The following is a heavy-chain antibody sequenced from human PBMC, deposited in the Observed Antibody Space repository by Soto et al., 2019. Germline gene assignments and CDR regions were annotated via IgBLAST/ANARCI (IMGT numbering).Heavy chain of an antibody. V-gene: IGHV3-15*07. Sequence: EVQLVESGGGLVKPGGSLRLSCAGSGFIFSNAWMNWVRQAPGKGLEWVGRIKSKVDGGTTDYAAPVKGRFTISRDDSINMVYLQMNSPKTEDTAVYYCADRMWFDPWGQGTLVTVSS. CDR2: IKSKVDGGTT. CDR1: GFIFSNAW. CDR3: ADRMWFDP. J-gene: IGHJ5*02.